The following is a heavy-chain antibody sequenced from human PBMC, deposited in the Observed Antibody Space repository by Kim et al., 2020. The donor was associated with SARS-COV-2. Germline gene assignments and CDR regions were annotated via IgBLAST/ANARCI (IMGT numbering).Heavy chain of an antibody. CDR3: ARVLLLWFGEKGGMDV. CDR2: ISSSGSTI. V-gene: IGHV3-11*01. CDR1: GFTFSDYY. J-gene: IGHJ6*02. D-gene: IGHD3-10*01. Sequence: GGSLRLSCAASGFTFSDYYMSWIRQAPGKGLEWVSYISSSGSTIYYADSVKGRFTISRDNAKNSLYLQMNSLRAEDTAVHYCARVLLLWFGEKGGMDVWGQGTTVTVSS.